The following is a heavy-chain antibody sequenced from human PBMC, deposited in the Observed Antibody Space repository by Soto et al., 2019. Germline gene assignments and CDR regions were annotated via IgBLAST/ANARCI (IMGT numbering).Heavy chain of an antibody. J-gene: IGHJ4*02. V-gene: IGHV1-2*02. Sequence: ASVKVSCKSSGYTFTDHYIHWVRQAPGPGLEWMGWINPKSGGTNYAQKFQGRVTMTRDTSISTAYMELSRLRSDDTAVYYCARGGTFAYDTSGYSVYWGQGTLVTVSS. CDR2: INPKSGGT. CDR3: ARGGTFAYDTSGYSVY. D-gene: IGHD3-22*01. CDR1: GYTFTDHY.